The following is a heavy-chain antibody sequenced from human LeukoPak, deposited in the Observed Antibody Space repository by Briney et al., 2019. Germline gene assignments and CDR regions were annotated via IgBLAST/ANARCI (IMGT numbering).Heavy chain of an antibody. CDR2: IKSDGSTT. J-gene: IGHJ4*02. CDR3: ASGGRSGYCSGGSCYKLDY. Sequence: GGSLRLSCAVSRFTFSSSWMHWVRQAPGKGLAWVSRIKSDGSTTNYADSVKGRFTISRDNAKNTLYLQMNSLRAEDTAVYYCASGGRSGYCSGGSCYKLDYWGQGTLVTVSS. D-gene: IGHD2-15*01. CDR1: RFTFSSSW. V-gene: IGHV3-74*01.